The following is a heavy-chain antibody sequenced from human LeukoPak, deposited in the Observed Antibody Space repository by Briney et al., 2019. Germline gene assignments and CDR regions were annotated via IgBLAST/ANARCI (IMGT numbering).Heavy chain of an antibody. D-gene: IGHD6-13*01. Sequence: GGSLRLSCAVSGFTFSSYWMNWVRQAPGKGLEWVASIRQDGGEKSYVDSVKGRFTISRDNTRNSLYLQMSSLRAEDTAVYYCARDGAAPGLYFDLWGQGTLVTVSS. CDR1: GFTFSSYW. V-gene: IGHV3-7*01. J-gene: IGHJ4*01. CDR2: IRQDGGEK. CDR3: ARDGAAPGLYFDL.